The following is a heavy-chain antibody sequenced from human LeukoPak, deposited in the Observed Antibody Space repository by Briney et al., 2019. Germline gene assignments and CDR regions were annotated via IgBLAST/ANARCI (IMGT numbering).Heavy chain of an antibody. CDR1: GHTFTGYY. D-gene: IGHD6-19*01. CDR3: AWGQWLDY. V-gene: IGHV1-2*06. Sequence: ASVKVSCKASGHTFTGYYMHWARQAPGQGLEWMGRINPNSGGTNYAQKFQGRVTMTRDTSISTAYMELSRLTSDDTALYYCAWGQWLDYWGQGTLVTVSS. CDR2: INPNSGGT. J-gene: IGHJ4*02.